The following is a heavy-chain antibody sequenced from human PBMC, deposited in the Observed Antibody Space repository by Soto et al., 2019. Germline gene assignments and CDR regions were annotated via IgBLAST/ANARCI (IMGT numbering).Heavy chain of an antibody. D-gene: IGHD3-3*01. CDR2: ISGSGGST. J-gene: IGHJ4*02. CDR1: GFTFGSYA. V-gene: IGHV3-23*01. CDR3: ALPPPDDFWSGYYTEY. Sequence: GGSLRLSCAASGFTFGSYAMSWVRQAPGKGLEWVSAISGSGGSTYYADSVKGRFTISRDNSKNTLYLQMNSLRAEDTAVYYCALPPPDDFWSGYYTEYWGQGTPVTVSS.